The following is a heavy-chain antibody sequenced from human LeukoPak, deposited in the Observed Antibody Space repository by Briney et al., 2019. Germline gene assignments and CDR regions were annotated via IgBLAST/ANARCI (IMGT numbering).Heavy chain of an antibody. J-gene: IGHJ3*02. V-gene: IGHV1-8*01. CDR3: ARDLYGSIAVAGGAFDI. Sequence: GASVKVSCKASGYTFTSYDINWVRQATGQGLEWMGWMNPNSGNTGYAQKFQGRVTMTRNTSISTAYTELSSLRSEDTAVYYCARDLYGSIAVAGGAFDIWGQGTMVTVSS. CDR1: GYTFTSYD. D-gene: IGHD6-19*01. CDR2: MNPNSGNT.